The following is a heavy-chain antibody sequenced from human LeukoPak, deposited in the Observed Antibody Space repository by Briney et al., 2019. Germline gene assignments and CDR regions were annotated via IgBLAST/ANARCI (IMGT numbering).Heavy chain of an antibody. Sequence: PSETLSLTCAVYGGSFSGYYWSWIRQPPGKGLEWIGEINHSGSTNYNPSLKSRVTISVDTSKNQFSLKLSSVTAADTAVYYCARHVRWFWTTVVTGLDYWGQGTLVTVSS. CDR3: ARHVRWFWTTVVTGLDY. CDR1: GGSFSGYY. D-gene: IGHD4-23*01. V-gene: IGHV4-34*01. CDR2: INHSGST. J-gene: IGHJ4*02.